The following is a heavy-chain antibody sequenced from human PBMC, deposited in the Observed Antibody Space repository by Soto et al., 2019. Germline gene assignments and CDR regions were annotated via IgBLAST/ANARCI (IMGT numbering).Heavy chain of an antibody. V-gene: IGHV3-53*04. Sequence: EVQLVESGGGLVQPGGSLRLSCAASGFTVSSNYMSWVRQAPGKGLEWVSVIYSGGSTYYADSVKGRFTISRHNSKNTLYLQMNSLRAEDTAVYYCAREYCGSGSCYPYFDYWGQGTLVTVSS. CDR3: AREYCGSGSCYPYFDY. CDR2: IYSGGST. D-gene: IGHD2-15*01. J-gene: IGHJ4*02. CDR1: GFTVSSNY.